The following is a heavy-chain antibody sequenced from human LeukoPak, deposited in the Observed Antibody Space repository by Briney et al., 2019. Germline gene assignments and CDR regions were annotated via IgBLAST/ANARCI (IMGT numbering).Heavy chain of an antibody. CDR2: IYTSGST. D-gene: IGHD3-22*01. CDR3: ARLGDYYDSSAYFDS. V-gene: IGHV4-61*02. CDR1: GGSISSGSYY. Sequence: NPSETLSLTCTVSGGSISSGSYYWSWIRQPAGKGLEWIGRIYTSGSTNYNPSLKSRVTISVDTSKNQFSLKLNFVTAADMAVYYCARLGDYYDSSAYFDSWGQGTLVTVSS. J-gene: IGHJ4*02.